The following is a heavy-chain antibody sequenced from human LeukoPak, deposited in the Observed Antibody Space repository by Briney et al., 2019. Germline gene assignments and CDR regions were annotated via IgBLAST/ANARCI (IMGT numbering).Heavy chain of an antibody. V-gene: IGHV3-15*01. Sequence: GGSLRLSCAASGFTFSNAWMSWVRQAPGKGLEWVGRIKNKTDGGTTDYAAPVKGRFTISRDDSKNTLYLQMNSLKTEDTAVYYCTTDATWIQLWLPYDYWGQGTLVTVSS. D-gene: IGHD5-18*01. CDR2: IKNKTDGGTT. J-gene: IGHJ4*02. CDR1: GFTFSNAW. CDR3: TTDATWIQLWLPYDY.